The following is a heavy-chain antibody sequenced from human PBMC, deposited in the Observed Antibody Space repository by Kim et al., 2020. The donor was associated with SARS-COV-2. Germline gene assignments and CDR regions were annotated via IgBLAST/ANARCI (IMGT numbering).Heavy chain of an antibody. V-gene: IGHV3-53*04. J-gene: IGHJ4*02. Sequence: ADPVKGRCTISRHKSKNTLYLQMNSLRAEDTAVYYCARVYYYGSGTYVDYWGQGTLVTVSS. CDR3: ARVYYYGSGTYVDY. D-gene: IGHD3-10*01.